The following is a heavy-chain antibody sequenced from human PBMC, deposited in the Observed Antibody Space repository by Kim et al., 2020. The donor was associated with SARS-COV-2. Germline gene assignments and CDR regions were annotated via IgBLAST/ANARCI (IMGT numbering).Heavy chain of an antibody. V-gene: IGHV6-1*01. CDR3: AREAGVSAYSSSWPAYYYYYYMDV. J-gene: IGHJ6*03. CDR2: TYYRSKWYN. D-gene: IGHD6-13*01. Sequence: SQTLSLTCAISGDSVSSNSAAWNWIRQSPSRGLEWLGRTYYRSKWYNDYAVSVKSRITINPDTSKNQFSLQLNSVTPEDTAVYYCAREAGVSAYSSSWPAYYYYYYMDVWGKGTTVTVSS. CDR1: GDSVSSNSAA.